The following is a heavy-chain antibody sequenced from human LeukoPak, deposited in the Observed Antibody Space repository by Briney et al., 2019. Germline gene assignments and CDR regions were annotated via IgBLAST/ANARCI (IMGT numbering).Heavy chain of an antibody. CDR2: ISAYNGNT. CDR3: ARVRRGSDYYGMDV. D-gene: IGHD1-26*01. CDR1: GYTFTSYG. Sequence: ASVKVSCKASGYTFTSYGISWVRQAPGQGLEWMGWISAYNGNTNYAQKFQGWVTMTRDTSISTAYMELSRLRSDDTAVYYCARVRRGSDYYGMDVWGQGTTVTVSS. V-gene: IGHV1-18*01. J-gene: IGHJ6*02.